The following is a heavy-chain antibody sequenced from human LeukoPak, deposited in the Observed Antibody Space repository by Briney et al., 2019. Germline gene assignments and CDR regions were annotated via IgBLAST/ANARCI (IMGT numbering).Heavy chain of an antibody. CDR1: GFTFSSYS. D-gene: IGHD3-10*01. CDR3: ARDREYYYGSGSYYNPGEKDY. V-gene: IGHV3-48*01. J-gene: IGHJ4*02. CDR2: ISSSSTI. Sequence: GGSLRLSCAASGFTFSSYSMNWVRQAPGKGLEWVSYISSSSTIYYADSVKGRFTISRDNAKNSLYLQMNSLRAEDTAVYYCARDREYYYGSGSYYNPGEKDYWGQGTLVTVSS.